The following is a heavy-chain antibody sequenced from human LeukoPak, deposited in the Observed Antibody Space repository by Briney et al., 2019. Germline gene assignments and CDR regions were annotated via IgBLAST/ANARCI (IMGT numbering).Heavy chain of an antibody. J-gene: IGHJ4*02. CDR3: AREGVYYYGSGSYFDVG. D-gene: IGHD3-10*01. Sequence: GSSVKVSCKASGGTFSSYAISWVRQAPGQGLEWMGGIIPIFGTANYAQKFQGRVTIIADESTSTAYMELSSLRSEDTAVYYCAREGVYYYGSGSYFDVGWGQGTLVTVSS. V-gene: IGHV1-69*01. CDR2: IIPIFGTA. CDR1: GGTFSSYA.